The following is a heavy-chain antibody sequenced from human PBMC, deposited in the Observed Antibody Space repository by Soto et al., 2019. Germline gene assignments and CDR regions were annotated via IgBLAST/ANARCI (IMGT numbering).Heavy chain of an antibody. V-gene: IGHV1-69*13. CDR3: ARDRGYGDYLFDY. CDR1: GGTFSSYA. CDR2: IIPIFGTA. Sequence: ASVKVSCKASGGTFSSYAISWVRQAPGQGLEWMGGIIPIFGTANYAQKFQGRVTITADESTSTAYMELSSLRSEDTAVYYCARDRGYGDYLFDYWGQGTLVTVSS. J-gene: IGHJ4*02. D-gene: IGHD4-17*01.